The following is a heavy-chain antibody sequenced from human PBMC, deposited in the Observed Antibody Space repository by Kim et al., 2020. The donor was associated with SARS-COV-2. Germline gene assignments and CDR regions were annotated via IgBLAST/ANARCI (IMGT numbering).Heavy chain of an antibody. CDR1: GDTFTSYA. CDR3: AREGDGYSPFDY. D-gene: IGHD2-21*01. V-gene: IGHV1-69*04. CDR2: IIPILGIA. J-gene: IGHJ4*02. Sequence: SVKVSCKASGDTFTSYAMSWVRQAPGQGLEWMGRIIPILGIANYAQKFQGRVTITADKSTSTAYMELSSLRSEDTAVYYCAREGDGYSPFDYWGQGTLVTVSS.